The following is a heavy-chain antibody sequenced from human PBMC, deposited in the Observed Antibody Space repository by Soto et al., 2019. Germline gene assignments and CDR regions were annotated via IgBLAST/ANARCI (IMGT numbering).Heavy chain of an antibody. CDR3: ERGKLQKFYGMDL. J-gene: IGHJ6*02. D-gene: IGHD1-1*01. V-gene: IGHV1-2*02. CDR2: INPNSGGT. Sequence: ASVKVSCKASGYTFTGYSMHWVRQAPGQGLEWMGWINPNSGGTNYAQKFQGRVTMTRDTSISTAYMELSRLRSDDTAVYYCERGKLQKFYGMDLWGQGTTATVSS. CDR1: GYTFTGYS.